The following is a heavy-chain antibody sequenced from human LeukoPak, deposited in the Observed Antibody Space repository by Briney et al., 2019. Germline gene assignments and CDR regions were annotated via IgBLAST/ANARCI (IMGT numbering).Heavy chain of an antibody. CDR3: ARGPSGLRSPFNT. Sequence: SETLSLTCTVSGASINIYTYYWGWIRQPPGKGLEWIGSVSYSGSPYYHPSLTSRATISVDTSRNQVSLKLTSVTAADTAVYYCARGPSGLRSPFNTWGQGTTVTVSS. D-gene: IGHD5-12*01. CDR1: GASINIYTYY. V-gene: IGHV4-39*07. CDR2: VSYSGSP. J-gene: IGHJ3*02.